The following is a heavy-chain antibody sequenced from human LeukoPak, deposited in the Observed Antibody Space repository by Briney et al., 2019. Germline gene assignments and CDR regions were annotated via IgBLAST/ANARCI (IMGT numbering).Heavy chain of an antibody. J-gene: IGHJ5*02. CDR3: ARLNRRITMVRGVSHWFDP. D-gene: IGHD3-10*01. V-gene: IGHV1-18*01. Sequence: ASVKVSCKASGYTFTSCGISWVRQAPGQGLEWMGWISAYNGNTNYAQKLQGRVTMTTDTSTSTAYMELRSLRSDDTAVYYCARLNRRITMVRGVSHWFDPWGQGTLVTVSS. CDR1: GYTFTSCG. CDR2: ISAYNGNT.